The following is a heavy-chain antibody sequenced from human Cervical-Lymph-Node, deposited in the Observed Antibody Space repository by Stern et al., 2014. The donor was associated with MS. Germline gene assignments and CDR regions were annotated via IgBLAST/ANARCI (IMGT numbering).Heavy chain of an antibody. J-gene: IGHJ6*02. D-gene: IGHD3-3*01. CDR3: ARAAMFGVISFYGMDV. CDR2: FYYSGNT. Sequence: QVQLVESGPGLVKPSETLSLTCTVSGGSISSSYWSWIRQPPGMGLEWIGYFYYSGNTNYNPSLKSRVTISVDVSKTQFSLNLRSVTAADTAVYYCARAAMFGVISFYGMDVWGQGTSVSVSS. CDR1: GGSISSSY. V-gene: IGHV4-59*01.